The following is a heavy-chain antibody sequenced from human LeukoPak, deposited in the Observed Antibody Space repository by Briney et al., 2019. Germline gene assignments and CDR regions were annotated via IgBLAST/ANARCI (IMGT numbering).Heavy chain of an antibody. Sequence: GGALRLSCAACGFSFNNYWMLWVRQAARKELVWVSRINSDGSSTSYEDSVKGRCTISRDNAKNTLFLQMNSLRAEETAVYYCARIRIFGVVPYDYWGQGTLVTVSS. J-gene: IGHJ4*02. CDR1: GFSFNNYW. D-gene: IGHD3-3*01. CDR3: ARIRIFGVVPYDY. CDR2: INSDGSST. V-gene: IGHV3-74*01.